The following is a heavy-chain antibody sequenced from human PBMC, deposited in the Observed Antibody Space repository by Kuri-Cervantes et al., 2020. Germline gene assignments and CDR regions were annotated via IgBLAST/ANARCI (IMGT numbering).Heavy chain of an antibody. CDR2: INPNSGGT. V-gene: IGHV1-2*02. CDR1: GYTFTGYY. J-gene: IGHJ6*02. CDR3: ARDRSLGYYGSGSYYNPLYYYYGMDV. Sequence: SVKVSCKASGYTFTGYYMHWVRQAPGQGLEWMGWINPNSGGTNYAQKFQGRVTMTRDTSISTAYMELSRLRSDDTAVYYCARDRSLGYYGSGSYYNPLYYYYGMDVWGQGTTVTVSS. D-gene: IGHD3-10*01.